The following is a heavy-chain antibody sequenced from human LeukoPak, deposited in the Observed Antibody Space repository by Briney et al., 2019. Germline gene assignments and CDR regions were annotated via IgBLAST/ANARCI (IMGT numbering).Heavy chain of an antibody. CDR3: ARSGFWPEHPAFAA. D-gene: IGHD3-3*01. CDR2: INPKTGNP. CDR1: GYSFTKYA. J-gene: IGHJ3*01. Sequence: ASVKVSCKASGYSFTKYAMNWVRQAPGQGLEWMGWINPKTGNPTYAQGFTGGFVFSLDTSVTTTYLQITSLKDDDTALYFCARSGFWPEHPAFAAWGQGTMVTVSS. V-gene: IGHV7-4-1*02.